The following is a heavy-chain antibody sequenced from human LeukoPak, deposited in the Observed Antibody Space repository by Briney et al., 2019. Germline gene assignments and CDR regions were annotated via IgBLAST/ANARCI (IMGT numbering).Heavy chain of an antibody. V-gene: IGHV4/OR15-8*01. CDR2: IHHDGRI. CDR3: ARSHDHLWGNYPDY. J-gene: IGHJ4*02. CDR1: GGSIDSTNW. Sequence: SETLSLTCDVSGGSIDSTNWWNWVRQPPGKGLEWIGEIHHDGRINYNPSLKSRVTLPVDKSKNQFSLRPNSVTAADTAMYYCARSHDHLWGNYPDYWGQGTLVTVSS. D-gene: IGHD3-16*02.